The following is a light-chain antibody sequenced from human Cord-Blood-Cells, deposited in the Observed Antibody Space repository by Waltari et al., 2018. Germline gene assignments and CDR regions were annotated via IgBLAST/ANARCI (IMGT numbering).Light chain of an antibody. Sequence: AIRMTQSPSSLSASTGDRVTITCRASQGISSYLAWYQQKPGKAPKLQIYAASTLQSGVPSRFSGSGSGTDFTLTISCLQSEDFATYYCQQYYSYPPITFGQGTRLEIK. V-gene: IGKV1-8*01. CDR1: QGISSY. CDR2: AAS. J-gene: IGKJ5*01. CDR3: QQYYSYPPIT.